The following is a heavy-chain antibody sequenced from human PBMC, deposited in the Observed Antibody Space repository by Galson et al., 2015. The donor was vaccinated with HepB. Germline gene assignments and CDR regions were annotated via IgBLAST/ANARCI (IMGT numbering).Heavy chain of an antibody. Sequence: SVKVSCKASGGTFSTYTINWVRQAPGQGLEWMGRIIPILGIPNYAQDFQGRVTITADKSTTTAYMELSSLRSEDTAVYFCAYCGSGNYFDYCGMEVWGQGTTVTVSS. J-gene: IGHJ6*02. D-gene: IGHD3-10*01. CDR2: IIPILGIP. V-gene: IGHV1-69*02. CDR3: AYCGSGNYFDYCGMEV. CDR1: GGTFSTYT.